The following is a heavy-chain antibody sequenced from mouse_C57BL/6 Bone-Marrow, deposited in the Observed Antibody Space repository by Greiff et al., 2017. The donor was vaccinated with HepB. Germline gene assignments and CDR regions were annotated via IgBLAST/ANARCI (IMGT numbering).Heavy chain of an antibody. Sequence: VQLQQSGAELVKPGASVKMSCKASGYTFTSYWITWVKQRPGQGLEWIGDIYPGSGSTNYNEKFKSKATLTVDTSSSTAYMQRSSLTSEYSAVYYCARIFDGYFLFAYWGQGTLVTVAA. J-gene: IGHJ3*01. CDR2: IYPGSGST. V-gene: IGHV1-55*01. CDR1: GYTFTSYW. D-gene: IGHD2-3*01. CDR3: ARIFDGYFLFAY.